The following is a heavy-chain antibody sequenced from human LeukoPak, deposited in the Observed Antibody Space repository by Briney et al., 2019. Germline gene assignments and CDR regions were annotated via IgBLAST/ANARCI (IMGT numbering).Heavy chain of an antibody. V-gene: IGHV4-4*07. Sequence: PETLSLTCTVSGGSISSYYWSWIRQPAGKGLEWIGRISTSGSTNYSPSLKSRVTMSVDTSKHQFSLRLSSVTAADTAVYYCARIATSPHYYYGMDVWGQGTTVTVSS. CDR2: ISTSGST. CDR1: GGSISSYY. J-gene: IGHJ6*02. D-gene: IGHD6-13*01. CDR3: ARIATSPHYYYGMDV.